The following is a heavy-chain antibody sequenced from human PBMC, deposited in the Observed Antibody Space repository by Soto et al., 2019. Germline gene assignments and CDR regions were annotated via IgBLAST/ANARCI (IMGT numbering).Heavy chain of an antibody. J-gene: IGHJ4*02. D-gene: IGHD6-13*01. CDR3: TSTYSSNWYAGN. V-gene: IGHV3-23*01. CDR1: GFAFSFYA. CDR2: IGGTGART. Sequence: GGSLRLSCVGSGFAFSFYAMTWVRQAPGKGLEWVSGIGGTGARTHYADSVKARFTISRDNSKNTLYLQMNSLRAEDTAVYYCTSTYSSNWYAGNWGQGTLVTVPQ.